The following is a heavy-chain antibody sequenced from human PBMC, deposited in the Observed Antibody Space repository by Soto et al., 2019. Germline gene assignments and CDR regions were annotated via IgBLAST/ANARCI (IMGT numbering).Heavy chain of an antibody. CDR3: ARDKGRWLQEYYFDY. CDR2: ISSSSYI. D-gene: IGHD5-12*01. V-gene: IGHV3-21*01. Sequence: GSLRLSCAASGFTFISYSMNWVRQAPGKGLEWVSSISSSSYIYYADSVKGRFTISRDNAKNSLYLQMNSLRAEDTAVYYCARDKGRWLQEYYFDYWGQGTLVTVSS. CDR1: GFTFISYS. J-gene: IGHJ4*02.